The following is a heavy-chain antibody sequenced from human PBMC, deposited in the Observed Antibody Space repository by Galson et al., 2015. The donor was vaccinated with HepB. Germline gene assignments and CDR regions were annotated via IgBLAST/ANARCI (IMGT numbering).Heavy chain of an antibody. D-gene: IGHD6-13*01. CDR2: IWHDGGNK. J-gene: IGHJ4*02. CDR3: ARSMQVVAAADR. CDR1: GFTFSRNS. V-gene: IGHV3-33*01. Sequence: SLRLSCAASGFTFSRNSMHWVRQAPGKGLEWVAVIWHDGGNKYYADSVKGRFTISRDNSKNTVSLQMNSLREEDTAVYYCARSMQVVAAADRWGQGTLVTVSS.